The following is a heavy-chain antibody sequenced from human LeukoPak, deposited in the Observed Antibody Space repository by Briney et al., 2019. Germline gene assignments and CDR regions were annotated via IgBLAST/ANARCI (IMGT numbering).Heavy chain of an antibody. D-gene: IGHD3-22*01. J-gene: IGHJ4*02. CDR3: ARDSSGYYGLLGY. CDR2: ISSSSSYI. V-gene: IGHV3-21*01. CDR1: GFTFSSYS. Sequence: GGSLRLSCAASGFTFSSYSMNWVRQAPGKGLEWVSSISSSSSYIYYADSVKGRFTISRDNAKNSLYLQMNGLRVEDLAVYYCARDSSGYYGLLGYWGQGTLVTVSS.